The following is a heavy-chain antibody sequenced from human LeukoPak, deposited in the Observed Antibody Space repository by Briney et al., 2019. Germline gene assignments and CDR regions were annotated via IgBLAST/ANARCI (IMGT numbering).Heavy chain of an antibody. CDR3: ARLRVSWNCGPPVGYFDY. D-gene: IGHD1-7*01. V-gene: IGHV4-39*01. J-gene: IGHJ4*02. CDR2: IYYSGST. Sequence: SETLSLTCTVSGGSISSSSYYWGWIRQPPGKGLEWIGSIYYSGSTYYNPSLKSRVTISVDTSKNQFSLKLSSVTAADTAVYYCARLRVSWNCGPPVGYFDYWGQGTLVTVSS. CDR1: GGSISSSSYY.